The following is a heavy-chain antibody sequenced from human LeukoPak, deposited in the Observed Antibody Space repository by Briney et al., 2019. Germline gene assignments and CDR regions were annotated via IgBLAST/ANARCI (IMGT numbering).Heavy chain of an antibody. CDR3: AKMKGITMVRGTFDY. D-gene: IGHD3-10*01. Sequence: GGSLRLSCAASGFTFSSYAMTWVRQAPGKGLEWVSSISGNGGNTYYAASVKGRFTISRDNSKNTLYLQMSSLRAEDTAVYYCAKMKGITMVRGTFDYWGQGTLVTVSS. J-gene: IGHJ4*02. CDR2: ISGNGGNT. V-gene: IGHV3-23*01. CDR1: GFTFSSYA.